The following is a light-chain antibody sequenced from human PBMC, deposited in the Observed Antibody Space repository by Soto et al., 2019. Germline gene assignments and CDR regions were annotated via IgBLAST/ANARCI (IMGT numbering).Light chain of an antibody. Sequence: DSQMTQSPSSLSVSIGDRVTITCRSSQSISVYINWYQKKSGTPPKLLMYAASNLQSGVPSRFSGRGSGTDFTLTISSLQPEDFASYYCQQTYRIPYTFGQGTKVDIK. CDR3: QQTYRIPYT. CDR2: AAS. V-gene: IGKV1-39*01. CDR1: QSISVY. J-gene: IGKJ2*01.